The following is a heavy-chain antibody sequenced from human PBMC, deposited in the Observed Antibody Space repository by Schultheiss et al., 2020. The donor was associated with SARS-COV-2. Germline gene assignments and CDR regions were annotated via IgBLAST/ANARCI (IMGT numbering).Heavy chain of an antibody. CDR2: IWYDGSNK. V-gene: IGHV3-33*01. Sequence: GGPLRLSCAASGFTFSSYGMHWVRQAPGKGLEWVAVIWYDGSNKYYADSVKGRFTISRDNSKNTLYLQMNSLRAEDTAVYYCARANARSGMDVWGQGTTVTVSS. D-gene: IGHD2-2*01. CDR1: GFTFSSYG. J-gene: IGHJ6*02. CDR3: ARANARSGMDV.